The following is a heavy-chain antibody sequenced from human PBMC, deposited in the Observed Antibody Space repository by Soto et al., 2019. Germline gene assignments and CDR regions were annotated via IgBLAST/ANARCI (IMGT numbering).Heavy chain of an antibody. J-gene: IGHJ6*02. CDR2: ISGSGGST. Sequence: EVQLLESGGGLVQPGGSLRLSCAASGFTFSSYAMSWVRQAPGKGLEWVSAISGSGGSTYYADSVKGRFTISRDNSKNTLYLQMNSLRAEDTAVYYCEKVGGYCSSTSCYTWDYYYYGMDVWGQGTTVTVSS. CDR1: GFTFSSYA. V-gene: IGHV3-23*01. D-gene: IGHD2-2*02. CDR3: EKVGGYCSSTSCYTWDYYYYGMDV.